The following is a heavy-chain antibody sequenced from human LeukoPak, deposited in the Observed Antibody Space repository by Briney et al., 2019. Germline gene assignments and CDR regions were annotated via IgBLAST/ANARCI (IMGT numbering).Heavy chain of an antibody. CDR3: AREELWLLWWFDP. CDR1: GDSINSSSYY. Sequence: SQTLSLTCTVSGDSINSSSYYWSWIRQPAGKGLGWIGRIYTSGNTNYNPSLKSRVTISLDTAKNQFSLKLSSVTAADTAVYYCAREELWLLWWFDPWGQGTLVTVSS. V-gene: IGHV4-61*02. J-gene: IGHJ5*02. CDR2: IYTSGNT. D-gene: IGHD5-18*01.